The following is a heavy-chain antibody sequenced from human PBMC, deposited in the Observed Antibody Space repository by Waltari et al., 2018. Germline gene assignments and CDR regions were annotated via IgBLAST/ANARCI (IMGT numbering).Heavy chain of an antibody. V-gene: IGHV3-15*01. Sequence: EVHLVESGGGLVMPGGSLRLSCAASEFTFSDAWMSWVRQAPGKGLGGVGRIRSKTDGGTTDYAAPVKGRFTISRDESKNTLYLQMNSLKTEDTAVYYCTTHPPGPDYWGQGTLVTVSS. CDR3: TTHPPGPDY. J-gene: IGHJ4*02. CDR2: IRSKTDGGTT. CDR1: EFTFSDAW.